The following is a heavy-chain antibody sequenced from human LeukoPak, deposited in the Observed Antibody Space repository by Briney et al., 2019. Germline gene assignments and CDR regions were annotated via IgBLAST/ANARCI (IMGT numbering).Heavy chain of an antibody. CDR3: ARGEGAFDY. CDR1: GYTFTSYG. Sequence: ASVKVSCKASGYTFTSYGISWVRQAPGQGLEWMGWISAYNGNTNYAQKFQGRVTITADESTSTAYMELSSLRSEDTAVYYCARGEGAFDYWGQGTLVTVSS. V-gene: IGHV1-18*01. CDR2: ISAYNGNT. D-gene: IGHD3-16*01. J-gene: IGHJ4*02.